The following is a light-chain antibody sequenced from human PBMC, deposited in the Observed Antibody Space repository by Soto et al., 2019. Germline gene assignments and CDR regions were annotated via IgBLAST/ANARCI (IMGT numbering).Light chain of an antibody. Sequence: QSALTQPASVSGSPGQSITISCTGTSSDVGGYNYVSWYQQYPGKVPKLLIYGVSNRPSGISNLFSGYKSGNTASLTISGLQAEDEADYYCSSYTSSDTRLFGGGTKLTVL. V-gene: IGLV2-14*03. CDR1: SSDVGGYNY. J-gene: IGLJ2*01. CDR3: SSYTSSDTRL. CDR2: GVS.